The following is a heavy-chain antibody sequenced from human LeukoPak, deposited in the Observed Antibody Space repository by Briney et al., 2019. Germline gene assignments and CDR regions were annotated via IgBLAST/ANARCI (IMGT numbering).Heavy chain of an antibody. Sequence: GGSLRLSCAASGFTFSSYAMHWVRQAPGKGLEWVAVISYDGSNKYYADSVKGRFTISRDNSKNTLYLQMNSLRAEDTAVYYCAREEDYPGFWDIWGQGTMVTVSS. V-gene: IGHV3-30*04. CDR3: AREEDYPGFWDI. CDR1: GFTFSSYA. J-gene: IGHJ3*02. CDR2: ISYDGSNK. D-gene: IGHD3-16*01.